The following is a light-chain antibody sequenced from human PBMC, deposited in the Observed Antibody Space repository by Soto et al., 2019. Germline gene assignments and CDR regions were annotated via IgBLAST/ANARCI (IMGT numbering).Light chain of an antibody. CDR3: HQRSDWPHT. J-gene: IGKJ2*01. CDR1: QTVSSY. V-gene: IGKV3-11*01. CDR2: DAS. Sequence: EIVLRQTPATLSLSPGERATLSCRASQTVSSYLAWYQQKPGQAPRLLIYDASVRATGTPGRFSGSGSGTDFNLIINSLEPDDFAVYFCHQRSDWPHTFGQGTSLDIK.